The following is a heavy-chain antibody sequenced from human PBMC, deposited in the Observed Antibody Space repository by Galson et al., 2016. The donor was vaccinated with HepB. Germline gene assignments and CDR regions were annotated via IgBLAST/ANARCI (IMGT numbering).Heavy chain of an antibody. J-gene: IGHJ4*02. CDR2: ISNSGGST. Sequence: SLRLSCAASGFIFSNYAMSWVRQAPGRGLEWVSVISNSGGSTYYADSVKGRFTISRDNSKNTLYLQMNSLRAEDTAVYYCAGGYYGSGSYYAYWGQGPLVTVAS. CDR1: GFIFSNYA. V-gene: IGHV3-23*01. CDR3: AGGYYGSGSYYAY. D-gene: IGHD3-10*01.